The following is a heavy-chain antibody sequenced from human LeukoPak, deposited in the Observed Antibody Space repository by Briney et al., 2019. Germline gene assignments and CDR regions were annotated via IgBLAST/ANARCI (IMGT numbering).Heavy chain of an antibody. Sequence: SETLSLTCTVSGGSITGDYWSWIRQPPGKELEWIAYIHYSGSTNYNPSLKSRVTISVDASKNQFSLKLISVTAADTALYYCARHNRKLVAEVMDYWVQGTLVTVSS. CDR1: GGSITGDY. D-gene: IGHD5-12*01. CDR3: ARHNRKLVAEVMDY. CDR2: IHYSGST. J-gene: IGHJ4*02. V-gene: IGHV4-59*08.